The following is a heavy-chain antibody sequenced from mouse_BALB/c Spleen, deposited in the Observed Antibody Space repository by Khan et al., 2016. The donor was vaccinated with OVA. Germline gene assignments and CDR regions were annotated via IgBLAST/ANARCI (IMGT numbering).Heavy chain of an antibody. CDR1: GFTFSSFV. V-gene: IGHV5-9-1*01. Sequence: EVELVESGGGLVEPGGSLKLSCAASGFTFSSFVMSWVRQTPEKRLEWVATISSAATYTYYPDSVKGRFTISRVYAKNTLYLQMNSLRSDDTAIYYCTNGNYGWFAYWGQGTLVTVST. CDR2: ISSAATYT. D-gene: IGHD2-1*01. J-gene: IGHJ3*01. CDR3: TNGNYGWFAY.